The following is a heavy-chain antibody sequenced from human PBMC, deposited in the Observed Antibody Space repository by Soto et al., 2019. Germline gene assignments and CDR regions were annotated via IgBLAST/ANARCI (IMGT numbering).Heavy chain of an antibody. J-gene: IGHJ5*02. CDR2: IYYSGSA. CDR1: GASISSYH. Sequence: PSETLSLTCTVSGASISSYHWSWIRQTPGKGLEWIGYIYYSGSANYNPSLKSRVTFSVDTSKNQVSLKLSSVTAADTAVYYCSIDRDGSSRYLFALWGQGTLVTVSS. CDR3: SIDRDGSSRYLFAL. V-gene: IGHV4-59*01. D-gene: IGHD6-13*01.